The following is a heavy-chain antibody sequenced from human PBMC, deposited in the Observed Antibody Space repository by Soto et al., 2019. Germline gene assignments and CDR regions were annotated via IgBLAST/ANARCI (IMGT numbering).Heavy chain of an antibody. CDR1: GYTFTSYG. D-gene: IGHD3-10*01. V-gene: IGHV1-18*01. CDR3: ARDSYYGSGSRDWFDP. J-gene: IGHJ5*02. Sequence: QVQLVQSGAEVKKPGASVKVSCKASGYTFTSYGISWVRQAPGQGLEWMGWISAYNGNTNYAQKLQGRVTMTTDTTTHTAYIELRSLRSDGTAVYYCARDSYYGSGSRDWFDPWGQGTLVTVSS. CDR2: ISAYNGNT.